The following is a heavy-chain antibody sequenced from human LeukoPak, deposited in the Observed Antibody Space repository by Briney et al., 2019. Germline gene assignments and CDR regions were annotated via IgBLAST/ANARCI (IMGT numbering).Heavy chain of an antibody. Sequence: GGSLRLSCAASGFTFSSYEMNWVRQAPGKGLEWVSYISSSGSSIFYAASVKGRFTISRDNAKNSLYLQMNSLRAEDTAVYYCAELGITMIGGVWGKGTTVTISS. CDR2: ISSSGSSI. J-gene: IGHJ6*04. CDR1: GFTFSSYE. D-gene: IGHD3-10*02. V-gene: IGHV3-48*03. CDR3: AELGITMIGGV.